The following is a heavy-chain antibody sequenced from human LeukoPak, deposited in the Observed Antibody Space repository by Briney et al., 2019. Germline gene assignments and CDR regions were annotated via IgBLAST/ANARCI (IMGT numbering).Heavy chain of an antibody. J-gene: IGHJ4*02. Sequence: PGGSLRLSCAASGFTFSTYGMHWVRQAPGKGLEWVAFIRYDGSNKYYADSVKGRFTISRDNSKNTLYLQMNSLRAEDTAVYYCAKDDMGTRRSYYYDSSGSNTFDYWGQGTLVTVSS. V-gene: IGHV3-30*02. CDR2: IRYDGSNK. CDR1: GFTFSTYG. D-gene: IGHD3-22*01. CDR3: AKDDMGTRRSYYYDSSGSNTFDY.